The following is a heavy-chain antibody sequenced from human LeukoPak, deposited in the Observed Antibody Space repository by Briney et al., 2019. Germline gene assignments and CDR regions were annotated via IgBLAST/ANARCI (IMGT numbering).Heavy chain of an antibody. Sequence: ASVKVSCKASGYTLTSYDINWVRQATGQGLEWMGWMNPNSGRTGYAQNFQGRITITRNTSISTAYLELSSLRSDDTAVYYCTRETSSRYFDYWGQGTLVTVSS. CDR2: MNPNSGRT. CDR1: GYTLTSYD. J-gene: IGHJ4*02. CDR3: TRETSSRYFDY. V-gene: IGHV1-8*01.